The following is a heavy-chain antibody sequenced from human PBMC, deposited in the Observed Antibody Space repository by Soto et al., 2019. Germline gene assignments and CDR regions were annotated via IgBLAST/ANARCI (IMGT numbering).Heavy chain of an antibody. CDR1: GFTFSSYG. D-gene: IGHD1-7*01. CDR2: IWYDGSNK. Sequence: GSLRLSCAASGFTFSSYGMHWVRQAPGKGLEWVAVIWYDGSNKYYADSVKGRFTISRDNSKNTLYLQMNSLRAEDTAVYYCARGIGNYAAWFDPWGQGTLVTVSS. J-gene: IGHJ5*02. V-gene: IGHV3-33*01. CDR3: ARGIGNYAAWFDP.